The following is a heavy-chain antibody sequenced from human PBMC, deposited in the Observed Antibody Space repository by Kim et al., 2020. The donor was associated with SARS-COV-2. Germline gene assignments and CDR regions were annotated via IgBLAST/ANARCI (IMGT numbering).Heavy chain of an antibody. CDR3: ARDLNYYDSSGADY. D-gene: IGHD3-22*01. Sequence: GGSLRLSCAASGFTFSSYGMHWVRQAPGKGLEWVAVIWYDGSNKYYAVSVKGRFTISRDNSKNTLYLQMNSLRAEDTAVYYCARDLNYYDSSGADYWGQGTLSPSPQ. CDR1: GFTFSSYG. V-gene: IGHV3-33*01. CDR2: IWYDGSNK. J-gene: IGHJ4*02.